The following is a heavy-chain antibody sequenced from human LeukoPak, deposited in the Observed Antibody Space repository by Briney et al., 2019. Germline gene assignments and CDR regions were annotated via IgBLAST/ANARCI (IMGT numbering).Heavy chain of an antibody. CDR3: AKSLYFGSGYYYYYGMDV. V-gene: IGHV3-23*01. D-gene: IGHD2-15*01. Sequence: GGSPRLSCAASGFTFSSYAMSWVRQAPGKGLEWVSAISGSGGSTYYADSVKGRFTISRDNSKNTLYLQMNSLRAEDTAVYYCAKSLYFGSGYYYYYGMDVWGQGTTVTVSS. J-gene: IGHJ6*02. CDR2: ISGSGGST. CDR1: GFTFSSYA.